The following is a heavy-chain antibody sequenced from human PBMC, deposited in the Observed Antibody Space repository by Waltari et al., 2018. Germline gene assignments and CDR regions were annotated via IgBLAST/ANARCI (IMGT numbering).Heavy chain of an antibody. CDR3: SRSRGGHDY. CDR2: SRNKANSYST. V-gene: IGHV3-72*01. D-gene: IGHD2-15*01. Sequence: EVQLVESGGGLVQPGGSLRLSCAASGFIFSDHYMDWVRQAPGKGLEWVGRSRNKANSYSTEYAASVKGRFTISRDDSKNSVYLQMDSLKTEDTAVYYCSRSRGGHDYWGQGTLVTVSS. J-gene: IGHJ4*02. CDR1: GFIFSDHY.